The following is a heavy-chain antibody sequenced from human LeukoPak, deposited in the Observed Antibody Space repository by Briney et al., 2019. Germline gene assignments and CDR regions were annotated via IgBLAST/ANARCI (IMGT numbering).Heavy chain of an antibody. CDR3: AREKVRGVFNWFDP. Sequence: PSETLSLTCTVSGGSISSYYWSWIRQPPGRGLEWIGYISYSGSTNYNPSLKSRVTISLDTSKNQFSLKLSSVTAADTAIYYCAREKVRGVFNWFDPWGQGTLVTVSS. J-gene: IGHJ5*02. V-gene: IGHV4-59*01. D-gene: IGHD3-10*01. CDR2: ISYSGST. CDR1: GGSISSYY.